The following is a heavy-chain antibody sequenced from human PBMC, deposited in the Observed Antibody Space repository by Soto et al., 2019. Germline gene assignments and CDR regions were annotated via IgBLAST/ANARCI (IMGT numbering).Heavy chain of an antibody. V-gene: IGHV1-69*13. CDR3: ARGGNRYYYDSSGYYYFDY. D-gene: IGHD3-22*01. CDR2: IIPIFGTA. Sequence: ASVKVSCKASGGTFSSYAISWVRQAPGQGLEWMGGIIPIFGTANYAQKFQGRVTITADESTSTAYMELSSLRSEDTAVYYCARGGNRYYYDSSGYYYFDYWGQGTLVTVSS. J-gene: IGHJ4*02. CDR1: GGTFSSYA.